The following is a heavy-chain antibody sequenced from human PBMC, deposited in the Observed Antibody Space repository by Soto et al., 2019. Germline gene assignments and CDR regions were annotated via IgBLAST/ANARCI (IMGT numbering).Heavy chain of an antibody. CDR2: IIPMFGIV. V-gene: IGHV1-69*12. CDR3: AGEVGGTGLQF. D-gene: IGHD3-9*01. CDR1: GGNFNSYG. Sequence: QVHLVQSGTEARKPGSSVNVSCETSGGNFNSYGFNWVRQVPGQRLEWMGGIIPMFGIVKVGQIFQPRGAVTADQATGKVYMELTRLRPEDTAVYYCAGEVGGTGLQFWGQGPLVIVSS. J-gene: IGHJ4*02.